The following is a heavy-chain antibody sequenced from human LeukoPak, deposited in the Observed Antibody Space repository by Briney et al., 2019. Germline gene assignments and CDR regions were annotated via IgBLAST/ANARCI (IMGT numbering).Heavy chain of an antibody. Sequence: SETLSLTCTVSGGSISSHYWSWIRQPPGKGLEWIGYIYYSGSTSYNPSLKSRVTISVDTSKNQFSLILSSVTAADTAVYYCAREAYSHGFRGYFDLWGRGTLVTVSS. V-gene: IGHV4-59*11. CDR2: IYYSGST. J-gene: IGHJ2*01. D-gene: IGHD5-18*01. CDR1: GGSISSHY. CDR3: AREAYSHGFRGYFDL.